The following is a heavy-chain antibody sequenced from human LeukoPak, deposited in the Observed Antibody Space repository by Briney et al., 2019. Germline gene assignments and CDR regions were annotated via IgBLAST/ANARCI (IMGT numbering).Heavy chain of an antibody. J-gene: IGHJ6*03. CDR3: ARVKGSGSFVGYYYYMDV. V-gene: IGHV4-39*07. CDR2: IYYSGST. D-gene: IGHD1-26*01. Sequence: SETLSLTCTVSGGSISSSSYYWGWIRQPPGKGLEWIGSIYYSGSTYYNPSLKSRVTISVDTSKNQFSLKLSSVTAADTAVYYCARVKGSGSFVGYYYYMDVWGKGTTVTISS. CDR1: GGSISSSSYY.